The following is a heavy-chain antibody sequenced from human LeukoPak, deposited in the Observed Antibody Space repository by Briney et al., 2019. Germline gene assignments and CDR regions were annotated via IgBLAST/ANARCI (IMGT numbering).Heavy chain of an antibody. D-gene: IGHD3-10*01. V-gene: IGHV3-23*01. J-gene: IGHJ4*02. CDR3: AKVDDLWFGEFLFDY. Sequence: PGRSLRPSCAASGFTFSNYAMGWVRKAAGKGLEWVSGISGSGGGTYYADSVKGRFTISRDNSKNTLYLQMNSLRAEDTAVYYCAKVDDLWFGEFLFDYWGQGTLVTVSS. CDR2: ISGSGGGT. CDR1: GFTFSNYA.